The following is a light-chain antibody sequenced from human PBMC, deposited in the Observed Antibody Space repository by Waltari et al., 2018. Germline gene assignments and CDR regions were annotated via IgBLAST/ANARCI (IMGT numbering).Light chain of an antibody. V-gene: IGKV3-11*01. J-gene: IGKJ3*01. CDR1: QSVSSY. CDR2: DAS. CDR3: QQRSNWPPGVT. Sequence: DIVLTQSPATLYLSPGARGTLSCRASQSVSSYLAWYQQKPGQAPRLLIYDASKRATDIPARFSGSGSGTDCILTISSLEPEDFAVYYCQQRSNWPPGVTFGPGTKVGIK.